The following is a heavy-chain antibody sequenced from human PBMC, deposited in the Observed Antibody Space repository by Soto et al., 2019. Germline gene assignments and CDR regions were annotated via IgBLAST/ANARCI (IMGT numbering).Heavy chain of an antibody. J-gene: IGHJ5*02. CDR1: GGSFSGYY. Sequence: SETLSLTCAVYGGSFSGYYWSWIRQPPGKGLEWIGEINHSGSTNYNPSLKSRVTISVDTSKNQFSLKLSSVTAADTAVYYCARKRPGQQLARTYNWFDPWGQGTLVTVSS. CDR2: INHSGST. CDR3: ARKRPGQQLARTYNWFDP. V-gene: IGHV4-34*01. D-gene: IGHD6-13*01.